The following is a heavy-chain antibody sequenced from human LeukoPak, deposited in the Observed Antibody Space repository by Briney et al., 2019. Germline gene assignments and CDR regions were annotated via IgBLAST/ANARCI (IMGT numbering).Heavy chain of an antibody. Sequence: PSETLSLTCTVSGGSISSSSYYWGWSRQPPGKGLEWIGSIYYSGSTYYDPSLKSRVTISVDTSKNQFSLKLSSVTAADTAVYYCARHYDILTGYPPFDYWGQGTLVTVSS. V-gene: IGHV4-39*01. CDR2: IYYSGST. CDR3: ARHYDILTGYPPFDY. D-gene: IGHD3-9*01. J-gene: IGHJ4*02. CDR1: GGSISSSSYY.